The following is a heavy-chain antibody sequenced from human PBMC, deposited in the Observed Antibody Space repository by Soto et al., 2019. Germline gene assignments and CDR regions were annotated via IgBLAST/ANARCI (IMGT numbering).Heavy chain of an antibody. J-gene: IGHJ5*02. CDR3: ARLLGLSLDPHKTMVRGSNWFDP. D-gene: IGHD3-10*01. CDR2: IYYSGST. Sequence: PSETLSLTCTVSGGSISSYYWSWIRQPPGKGLEWIGYIYYSGSTNYNPSLKSRITISVDTSKNQFSLKLSSVTAADTAVYYCARLLGLSLDPHKTMVRGSNWFDPWGQGTLVTVSS. CDR1: GGSISSYY. V-gene: IGHV4-59*08.